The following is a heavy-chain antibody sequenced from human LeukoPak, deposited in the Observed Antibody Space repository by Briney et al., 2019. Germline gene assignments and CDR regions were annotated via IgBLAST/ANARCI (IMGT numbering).Heavy chain of an antibody. D-gene: IGHD2-21*01. CDR1: GYSFTSYW. J-gene: IGHJ6*04. CDR2: IYPGDSDT. Sequence: GESLKISCKGSGYSFTSYWIGWVRQMPGKGLEWMGIIYPGDSDTRYGPSFQGQVTISADKSISTAYLQWSSLKASDTAMYYCARHLLPGYYGMDVWGKGTTVTVSS. CDR3: ARHLLPGYYGMDV. V-gene: IGHV5-51*01.